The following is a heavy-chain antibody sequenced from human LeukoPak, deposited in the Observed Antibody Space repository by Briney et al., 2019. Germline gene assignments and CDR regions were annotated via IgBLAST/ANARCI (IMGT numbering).Heavy chain of an antibody. Sequence: GGSLRLSCAASGFTFSSYSMNWVRQAPGKGLEWVSYISTSSSTIYYADSVKGRFTISRDNAKNSLYLQMNSLRAEDTAVYYCARGSNYYGSGSYGPLDPWGQGTLVTVSS. D-gene: IGHD3-10*01. CDR1: GFTFSSYS. V-gene: IGHV3-48*04. CDR2: ISTSSSTI. CDR3: ARGSNYYGSGSYGPLDP. J-gene: IGHJ5*02.